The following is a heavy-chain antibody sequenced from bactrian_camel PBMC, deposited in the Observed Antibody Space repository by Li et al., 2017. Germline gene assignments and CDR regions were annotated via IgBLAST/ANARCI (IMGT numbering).Heavy chain of an antibody. J-gene: IGHJ4*01. CDR1: RYIFRVCE. CDR2: ITAGGTT. CDR3: AAGWARSRTAIQALDVDEYNY. Sequence: QVQLVESGGGSVQAGGSLKLSCAVSRYIFRVCEMGWSRQAPGKERELVSTITAGGTTTYTDSVKGRFTISQDNAKNTVYLQMNSLKPEDTAMYYCAAGWARSRTAIQALDVDEYNYWGQGTQFTVS. D-gene: IGHD3*01. V-gene: IGHV3S53*01.